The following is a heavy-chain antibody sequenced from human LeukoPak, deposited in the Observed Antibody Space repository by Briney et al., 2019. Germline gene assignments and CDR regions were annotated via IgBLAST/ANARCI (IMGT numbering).Heavy chain of an antibody. V-gene: IGHV3-74*01. J-gene: IGHJ3*02. CDR1: GFTLSSYW. CDR2: INSDGGST. D-gene: IGHD2-8*01. CDR3: ASMNGHAFEI. Sequence: GGSLRLSCAASGFTLSSYWMHWVRQAPGKGLVWVSGINSDGGSTRYADSVKSRFIITRDNAKNMLYLQMNSLRAEDTAVYYCASMNGHAFEIWGQGTRVTVSS.